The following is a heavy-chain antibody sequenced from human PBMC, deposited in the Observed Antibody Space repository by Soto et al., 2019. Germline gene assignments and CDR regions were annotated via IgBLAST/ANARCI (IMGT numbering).Heavy chain of an antibody. CDR3: ALREMATAHYYYGMDV. J-gene: IGHJ6*02. V-gene: IGHV4-39*01. D-gene: IGHD5-18*01. CDR2: IYYSGST. Sequence: SETLSLTCTVSGGSISSSSYYWGWIRQPPGKGLEWIGSIYYSGSTYYNPSLKSRVTISVDTSKNQFSLKLSSVTAADTAVYYCALREMATAHYYYGMDVWGQGTTVTV. CDR1: GGSISSSSYY.